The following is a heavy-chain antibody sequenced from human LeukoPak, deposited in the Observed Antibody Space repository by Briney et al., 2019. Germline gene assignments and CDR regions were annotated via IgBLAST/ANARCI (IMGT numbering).Heavy chain of an antibody. J-gene: IGHJ6*02. D-gene: IGHD3-10*01. CDR3: ARVRYYGSGSSLTAYYYYGMDV. CDR2: ISYDGSNK. Sequence: PGGSLRLSCAASGFTFSSYAMHWVRQAPGKGLEWVAVISYDGSNKYYADSVKGRFTISRDNSKNMLYLQMNSLRSEDTAVYYCARVRYYGSGSSLTAYYYYGMDVWGQGTTVTVSS. V-gene: IGHV3-30*01. CDR1: GFTFSSYA.